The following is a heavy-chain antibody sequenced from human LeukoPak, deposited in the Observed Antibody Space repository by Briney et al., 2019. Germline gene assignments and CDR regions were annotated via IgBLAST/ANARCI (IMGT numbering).Heavy chain of an antibody. D-gene: IGHD3-22*01. J-gene: IGHJ4*02. CDR3: ARRRGYYDSNGCLAY. V-gene: IGHV1-8*01. CDR2: MNPNSGNT. CDR1: GYTFTSYD. Sequence: GASVKVSCKASGYTFTSYDINWVRQATGQGLGWMGWMNPNSGNTGYAQKFQGRVTMTRNTSISTAYMELSSLRSEDTAVYYCARRRGYYDSNGCLAYWGQGTLVTVSS.